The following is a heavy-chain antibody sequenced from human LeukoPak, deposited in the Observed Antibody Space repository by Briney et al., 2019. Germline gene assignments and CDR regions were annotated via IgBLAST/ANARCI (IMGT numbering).Heavy chain of an antibody. Sequence: PSETLSLTCTVSGGSITNYYWSWIRQPPGKGLEWIGYIYYSGSTNYNPSLKSRVTISLDTSKNQVSLNLSSVTAADTAVYYCAREGSAYGMDVWGQGTTVTVSS. CDR3: AREGSAYGMDV. CDR1: GGSITNYY. CDR2: IYYSGST. V-gene: IGHV4-59*01. J-gene: IGHJ6*02. D-gene: IGHD2-15*01.